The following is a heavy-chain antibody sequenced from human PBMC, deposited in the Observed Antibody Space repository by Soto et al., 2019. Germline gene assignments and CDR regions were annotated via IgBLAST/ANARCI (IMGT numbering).Heavy chain of an antibody. CDR1: GFSLSNSW. D-gene: IGHD5-18*01. CDR2: VKRDESRK. V-gene: IGHV3-7*05. J-gene: IGHJ3*02. Sequence: EVQLVESGGGLVRPGESLRLTCVASGFSLSNSWMTWVRQVPGKGLEWVANVKRDESRKTYLDSVRGRFTVSRDNATNSLYLQRDSRTAEDTALYYGAIDVSPGDSTLYLDAFDIWGQGTMVTVS. CDR3: AIDVSPGDSTLYLDAFDI.